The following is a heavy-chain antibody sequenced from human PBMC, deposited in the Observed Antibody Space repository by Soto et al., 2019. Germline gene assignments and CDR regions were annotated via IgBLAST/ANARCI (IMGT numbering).Heavy chain of an antibody. J-gene: IGHJ4*02. CDR2: IYSSGST. V-gene: IGHV4-31*03. CDR1: GGSFSSGDYY. Sequence: QVQMQESGPGQVKPSQTLSLTCTVSGGSFSSGDYYWSWIRQHPGKGLEWIGYIYSSGSTYYNPSLKSRVTISVDTSKKQFSLELSSVTAADTAVYYCARGTGNWNFLYYFDYWGQGTLVTVSS. CDR3: ARGTGNWNFLYYFDY. D-gene: IGHD1-7*01.